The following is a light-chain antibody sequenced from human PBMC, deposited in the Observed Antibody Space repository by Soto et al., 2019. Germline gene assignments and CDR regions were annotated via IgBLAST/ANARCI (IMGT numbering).Light chain of an antibody. CDR1: QALVYGDGNTY. CDR2: KVS. V-gene: IGKV2-30*01. CDR3: MQNTHWPRT. Sequence: DVVLTQSPLSLPVTLGQPASISCTSSQALVYGDGNTYLIWVQQRPGQSPRGLIYKVSRHDSGVTDRFNGSGSGTEFTLKISRVEAEDVGIYYCMQNTHWPRTIAQGTKEDIK. J-gene: IGKJ1*01.